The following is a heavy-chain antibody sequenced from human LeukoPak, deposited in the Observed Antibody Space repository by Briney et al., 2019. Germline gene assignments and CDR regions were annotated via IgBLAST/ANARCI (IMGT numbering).Heavy chain of an antibody. D-gene: IGHD6-6*01. CDR3: AREGAQKVSIAALHWFDP. CDR1: GYTFTSYY. V-gene: IGHV1-46*01. CDR2: INPSGGST. Sequence: ASVKVSCKASGYTFTSYYMHWVRQAPGQGLEWMGIINPSGGSTSYAQKFQGRVTMTRDTSTSTVYMELSSLRSEDTAVYYCAREGAQKVSIAALHWFDPWGQGTLVTVSS. J-gene: IGHJ5*02.